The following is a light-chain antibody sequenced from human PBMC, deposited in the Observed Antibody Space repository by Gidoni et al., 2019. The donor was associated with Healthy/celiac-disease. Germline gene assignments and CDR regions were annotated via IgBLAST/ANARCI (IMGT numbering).Light chain of an antibody. Sequence: DIQMTQSPSTLSASVGDRVTITCRASQRISSWLAWYQQKPGKAPKLLIYKASSLESGVPSRFSGSGSGTEFTLTISSLQPDDFATYYCQQYNSYPGTFGQGTKVELK. J-gene: IGKJ1*01. CDR1: QRISSW. CDR2: KAS. CDR3: QQYNSYPGT. V-gene: IGKV1-5*03.